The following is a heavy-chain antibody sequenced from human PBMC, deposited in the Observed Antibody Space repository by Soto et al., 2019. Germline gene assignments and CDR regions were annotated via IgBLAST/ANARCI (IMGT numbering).Heavy chain of an antibody. CDR1: GYKFTSSW. V-gene: IGHV5-51*01. D-gene: IGHD3-22*01. J-gene: IGHJ5*02. CDR3: ARKDKSGYFNWFDP. Sequence: EESLTSSCRTSGYKFTSSWIAWVRQLPGKGLEWMGIIFPSDSDTRYSPSFQGQVTISADRSTSTVFLQWASLKASDTAVYFCARKDKSGYFNWFDPWGQGTLVTVSS. CDR2: IFPSDSDT.